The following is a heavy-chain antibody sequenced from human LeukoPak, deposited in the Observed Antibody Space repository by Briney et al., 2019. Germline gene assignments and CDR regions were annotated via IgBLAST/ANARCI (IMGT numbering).Heavy chain of an antibody. CDR1: GFTFSSYG. J-gene: IGHJ4*02. D-gene: IGHD3-10*01. CDR2: ISNDGRSI. CDR3: ARAGDYGSGSFRWRHFDY. V-gene: IGHV3-30*03. Sequence: PGGSLRLSCAASGFTFSSYGMHWVRQAPAKGLEWVAVISNDGRSIYYADSVKGRFTISRDNSKNTLYLQMNSLRTEDTAVYYCARAGDYGSGSFRWRHFDYWGQGTLVTVSS.